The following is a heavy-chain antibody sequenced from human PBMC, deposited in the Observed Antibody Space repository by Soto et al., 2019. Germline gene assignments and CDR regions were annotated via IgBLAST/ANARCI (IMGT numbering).Heavy chain of an antibody. V-gene: IGHV3-23*01. Sequence: GGSLRLSCAASGFTFSSYAMSWVRQAPGKGLEWVSAISGSGGSTYYADSVKGRFTISRDNSKNTRYLQMNSLRAEDTAVYYCANDYSNFPTDFDYWGQGTLVTVSS. CDR1: GFTFSSYA. CDR2: ISGSGGST. D-gene: IGHD4-4*01. J-gene: IGHJ4*02. CDR3: ANDYSNFPTDFDY.